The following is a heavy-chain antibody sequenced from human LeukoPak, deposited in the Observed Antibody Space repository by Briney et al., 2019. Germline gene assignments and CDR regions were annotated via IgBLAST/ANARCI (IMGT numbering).Heavy chain of an antibody. CDR3: SKWGDYDVLTGYYDSDF. V-gene: IGHV3-23*01. Sequence: GGSLRLSCAASGFTFSNYAMSWVRQAPGRGLEWVSAIVGSGGSTYYADSVKGRFTISRDNSKNTLFLQMNSLRVEDTALYYCSKWGDYDVLTGYYDSDFWGQGTLVTVSS. CDR2: IVGSGGST. D-gene: IGHD3-9*01. J-gene: IGHJ4*02. CDR1: GFTFSNYA.